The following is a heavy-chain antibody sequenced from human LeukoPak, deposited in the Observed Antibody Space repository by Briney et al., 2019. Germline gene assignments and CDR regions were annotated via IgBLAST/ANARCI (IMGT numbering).Heavy chain of an antibody. CDR2: IYYSGST. D-gene: IGHD2-2*01. CDR1: GGSISSYY. CDR3: ARESRMDF. J-gene: IGHJ6*04. Sequence: SETLSLTCTVSGGSISSYYWTWIRQPPGKGLEWIGYIYYSGSTNYNPSLKSRVTISVDTSKNQFSLKLSSVTAADTAVYYCARESRMDFWGKGTTVTVSS. V-gene: IGHV4-59*01.